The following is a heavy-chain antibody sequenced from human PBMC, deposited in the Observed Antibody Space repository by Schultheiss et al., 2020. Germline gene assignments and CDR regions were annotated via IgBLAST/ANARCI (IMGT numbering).Heavy chain of an antibody. V-gene: IGHV3-15*07. Sequence: GESLKISCAASGFTFSNAWMNWVRQAPGKGLEWVGRIKSKTDGETTDYAAPVKDRFTISRDDSSNTVYLQMNNVKREDTAVYYCTRGRTSPPDFWVVAYNWFDPWGQGTQVTVSS. CDR3: TRGRTSPPDFWVVAYNWFDP. D-gene: IGHD3-3*01. CDR2: IKSKTDGETT. CDR1: GFTFSNAW. J-gene: IGHJ5*02.